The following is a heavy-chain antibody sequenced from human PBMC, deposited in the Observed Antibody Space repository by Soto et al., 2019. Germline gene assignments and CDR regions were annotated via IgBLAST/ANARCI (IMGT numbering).Heavy chain of an antibody. CDR3: ARARGLYGDYGFDY. CDR2: ISYDGSNK. J-gene: IGHJ4*02. V-gene: IGHV3-30-3*01. D-gene: IGHD4-17*01. CDR1: GFTFSSYA. Sequence: QVQLVESGGGVVQPGRSLRLSCAASGFTFSSYAMHWVRQAPGKGLEWVAVISYDGSNKYYADSVKGRFTISRDNSKITLYLQMNSLRAEDTAVYYCARARGLYGDYGFDYWGQGTLVTVSS.